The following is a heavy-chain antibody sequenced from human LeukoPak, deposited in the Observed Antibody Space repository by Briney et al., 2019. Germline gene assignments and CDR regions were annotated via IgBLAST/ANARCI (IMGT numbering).Heavy chain of an antibody. V-gene: IGHV4-61*02. D-gene: IGHD3-9*01. J-gene: IGHJ5*02. CDR3: ARNDILTGYCFSS. CDR1: GGSISSGNSY. Sequence: PSQTLSLTCTVSGGSISSGNSYWSWIRQPAGKGLEWIGRIYTGGNSNYNPSLKSRVTISVDTSKNQFSLKLSSVTAADTAVYYCARNDILTGYCFSSWGQGTLVTVSS. CDR2: IYTGGNS.